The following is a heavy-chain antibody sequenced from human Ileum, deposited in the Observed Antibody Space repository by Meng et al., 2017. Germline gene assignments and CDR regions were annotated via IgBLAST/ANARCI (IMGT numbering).Heavy chain of an antibody. V-gene: IGHV1-2*06. CDR1: GDTFTGNN. Sequence: QVQRVQSGDEMKKHGASVKVSCKTSGDTFTGNNIHWVRQAPGQGLEWMGRIYPHNGATNHAQTFQGRVTMTGDTSIATAYMELNRLTSDDTAVYYCARGVAENWGQGTLVTVSS. D-gene: IGHD6-19*01. J-gene: IGHJ4*02. CDR3: ARGVAEN. CDR2: IYPHNGAT.